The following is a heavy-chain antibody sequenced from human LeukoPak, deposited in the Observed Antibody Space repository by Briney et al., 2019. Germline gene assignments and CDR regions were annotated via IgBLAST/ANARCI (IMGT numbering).Heavy chain of an antibody. CDR3: AGRGYYDGDGHLNY. Sequence: SETLSLTCTVSGDSISSSSYYWGWIRQPPGKGLEWIGTIYYSGSTYYNPSLKSRVTISVDTSKNQFSLKLRSVTAADTAVYYCAGRGYYDGDGHLNYWGQGTLVTVSS. V-gene: IGHV4-39*01. D-gene: IGHD2-21*01. CDR1: GDSISSSSYY. CDR2: IYYSGST. J-gene: IGHJ4*02.